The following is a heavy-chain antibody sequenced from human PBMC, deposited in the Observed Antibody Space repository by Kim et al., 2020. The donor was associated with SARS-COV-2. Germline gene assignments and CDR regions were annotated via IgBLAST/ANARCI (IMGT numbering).Heavy chain of an antibody. CDR3: AREFLELRSYYYGMDV. Sequence: GGSLRLSCAASGFTFSSYGMHWVRQAPGKGLEWVAVIWYDGSNKYYADSVKGRFTISRDNSKNTLYLQMNSLRAEDTAVYYCAREFLELRSYYYGMDVWGQGTTVTVSS. J-gene: IGHJ6*02. CDR1: GFTFSSYG. D-gene: IGHD1-7*01. CDR2: IWYDGSNK. V-gene: IGHV3-33*01.